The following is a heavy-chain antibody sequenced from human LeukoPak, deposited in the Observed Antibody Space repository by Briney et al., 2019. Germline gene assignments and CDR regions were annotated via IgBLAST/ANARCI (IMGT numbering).Heavy chain of an antibody. CDR1: GFTFSDYY. CDR3: ARAYNILAGAEY. CDR2: ISSSGSTI. V-gene: IGHV3-11*01. J-gene: IGHJ4*02. D-gene: IGHD3-9*01. Sequence: PGGSLRLSCVVSGFTFSDYYMSWIRQTPGKGLEWVSYISSSGSTIYYADSVEGRFTISRDNAKNSLYLQMNSLRAEDTAVYYCARAYNILAGAEYWGQGTLVTVSS.